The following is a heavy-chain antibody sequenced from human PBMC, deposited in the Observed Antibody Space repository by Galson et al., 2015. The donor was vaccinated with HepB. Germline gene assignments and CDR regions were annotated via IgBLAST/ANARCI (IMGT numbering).Heavy chain of an antibody. CDR2: ISSSSSYI. CDR3: ARGEVVRLLHYYYYGMDV. J-gene: IGHJ6*02. Sequence: SLRLSCAASGFTFSSYSMNWVRQAPGKGLEWVSSISSSSSYIYYADSVKGRFTISRDNAKNSLYLQMNSLRAEDTAVYYCARGEVVRLLHYYYYGMDVWGQGTTVTVSS. V-gene: IGHV3-21*01. CDR1: GFTFSSYS. D-gene: IGHD3-22*01.